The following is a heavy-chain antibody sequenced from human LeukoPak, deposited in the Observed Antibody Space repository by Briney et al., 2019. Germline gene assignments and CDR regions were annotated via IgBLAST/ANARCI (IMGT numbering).Heavy chain of an antibody. D-gene: IGHD6-13*01. CDR2: INPSGGST. CDR1: GYTFTSYY. Sequence: ASVKVSCKASGYTFTSYYMHWVRQAPGQGLEWMGLINPSGGSTTYAQKFQGRVTMTGDMSTSTVCMELSSLRSEDTAVYYCAGEIVVTGTHWFDPWGQGTLVTVSS. CDR3: AGEIVVTGTHWFDP. J-gene: IGHJ5*02. V-gene: IGHV1-46*01.